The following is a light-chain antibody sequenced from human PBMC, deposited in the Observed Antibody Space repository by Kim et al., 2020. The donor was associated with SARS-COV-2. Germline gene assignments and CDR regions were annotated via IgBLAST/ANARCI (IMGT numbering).Light chain of an antibody. J-gene: IGKJ1*01. Sequence: ASVGDRVTITCRASQDINNYLAWYQQKPGKPPKLLIYDASTLQSGAPSRFSGGGSGTDFTLTISSLQPEDVAAYYCQKYNSAPRTFGQGTKVDIK. CDR3: QKYNSAPRT. CDR1: QDINNY. CDR2: DAS. V-gene: IGKV1-27*01.